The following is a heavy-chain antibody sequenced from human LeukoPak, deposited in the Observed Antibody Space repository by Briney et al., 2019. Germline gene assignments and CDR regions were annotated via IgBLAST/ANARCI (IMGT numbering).Heavy chain of an antibody. Sequence: GGSLRLSCAASGFTFSSYAMSWVRQAPGKGLEWVSAISGSGGSTYYADSVKGRFTISRDNSKNTLYLQMNSLRAEDTAVYYCAKVSRPAYSSSPSYYYYYMDVWGKGTTVTVSS. CDR1: GFTFSSYA. J-gene: IGHJ6*03. CDR3: AKVSRPAYSSSPSYYYYYMDV. V-gene: IGHV3-23*01. CDR2: ISGSGGST. D-gene: IGHD6-6*01.